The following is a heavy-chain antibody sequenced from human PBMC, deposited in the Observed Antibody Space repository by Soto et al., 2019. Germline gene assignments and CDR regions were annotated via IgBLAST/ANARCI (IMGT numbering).Heavy chain of an antibody. CDR1: GGSISSSSYY. J-gene: IGHJ4*02. Sequence: QLQLQESGPGLVKPSETLSLTCTVSGGSISSSSYYWGWIRQPPGKGLEWIGSIYYSGSTYYNPSLKSRVTISVDTSKNQFSLKLSSVTAADTAVYYCKTAGSGSYFGYWGQGTLLTVSS. CDR2: IYYSGST. D-gene: IGHD3-10*01. V-gene: IGHV4-39*01. CDR3: KTAGSGSYFGY.